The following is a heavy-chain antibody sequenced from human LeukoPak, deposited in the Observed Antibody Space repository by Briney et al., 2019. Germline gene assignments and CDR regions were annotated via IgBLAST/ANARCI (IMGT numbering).Heavy chain of an antibody. Sequence: PGGSLRLSCGASGFTFSSYAMSWVRQTPGRGLEWVAGVSPSGGRTIYADSAEGCFTISRDNSNDTVYLQLSSLRAEDSALYYCAKVRGVYCSSPACYYYDAWGQGTPVTVSS. D-gene: IGHD2-2*01. CDR3: AKVRGVYCSSPACYYYDA. CDR2: VSPSGGRT. J-gene: IGHJ4*02. V-gene: IGHV3-23*01. CDR1: GFTFSSYA.